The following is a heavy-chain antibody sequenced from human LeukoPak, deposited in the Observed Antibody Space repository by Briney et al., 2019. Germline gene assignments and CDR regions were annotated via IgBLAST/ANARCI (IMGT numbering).Heavy chain of an antibody. J-gene: IGHJ2*01. CDR3: ARGSDHCSSTSCYTNWYFDL. CDR1: GGSISSGDYY. Sequence: SQTLSLTCTVSGGSISSGDYYWSWIRQPPGKGLEWIGYIYYSGSTYYNPSLKSRVTISVDTSKNQFSLKLSSVTAADTAVYYCARGSDHCSSTSCYTNWYFDLWGRGTLFTVSS. D-gene: IGHD2-2*02. V-gene: IGHV4-30-4*08. CDR2: IYYSGST.